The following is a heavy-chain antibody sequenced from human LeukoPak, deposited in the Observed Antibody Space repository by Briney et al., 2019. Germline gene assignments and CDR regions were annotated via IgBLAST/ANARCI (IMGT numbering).Heavy chain of an antibody. CDR3: ARGDIVVVVAAV. Sequence: ASVKASCKASGYTFTSYYMHWVRQAPGQGLEWMGIINPSGGSTSYAQKFQGRVTMTRDTSTSTVYMELSSLRSEDTAVHYCARGDIVVVVAAVWGQGTLVTVSS. V-gene: IGHV1-46*03. CDR2: INPSGGST. CDR1: GYTFTSYY. J-gene: IGHJ4*02. D-gene: IGHD2-15*01.